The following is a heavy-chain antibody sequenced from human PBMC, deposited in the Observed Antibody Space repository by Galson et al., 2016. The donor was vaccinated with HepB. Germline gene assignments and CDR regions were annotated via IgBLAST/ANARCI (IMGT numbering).Heavy chain of an antibody. CDR2: IEYDDAT. Sequence: SLRLSCAASGFSVSDIYMSWLRQAPGKGLDWVPAIEYDDATHYPDPVRGRFTISRDRSKNTLYLQMNSLEAGDTAVYFCARQSVDCHGRTCRTNFDDWGQGTLVTVSS. D-gene: IGHD1-14*01. CDR3: ARQSVDCHGRTCRTNFDD. CDR1: GFSVSDIY. V-gene: IGHV3-53*01. J-gene: IGHJ4*02.